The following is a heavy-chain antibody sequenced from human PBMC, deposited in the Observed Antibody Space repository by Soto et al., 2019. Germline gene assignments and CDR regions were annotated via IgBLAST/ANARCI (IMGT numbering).Heavy chain of an antibody. Sequence: GGSLRLSCVTSGFTFSDYNMNWVRQAPGKGLEWVASISGGSSYIYYADSVKGRFTISRDNAKNSLYLQMNSLRAEDTAVYYCARDSRPLAYGMDVWGQGTTVTVSS. CDR2: ISGGSSYI. D-gene: IGHD3-16*02. CDR3: ARDSRPLAYGMDV. J-gene: IGHJ6*02. CDR1: GFTFSDYN. V-gene: IGHV3-21*01.